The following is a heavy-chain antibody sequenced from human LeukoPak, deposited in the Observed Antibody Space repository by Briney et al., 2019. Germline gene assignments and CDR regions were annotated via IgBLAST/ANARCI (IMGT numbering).Heavy chain of an antibody. D-gene: IGHD3-9*01. J-gene: IGHJ4*02. V-gene: IGHV3-21*01. CDR1: GFTFSTYS. CDR2: ISSSSDDI. CDR3: ARGDDILTGYYGFDS. Sequence: GGSLRLSCAASGFTFSTYSLNWVRQAPGKGLEWVSSISSSSDDIHYIASVKGRFTISRDNAKNSLFLQMNSLRAEDTAVYYCARGDDILTGYYGFDSWGQGTLVTVSS.